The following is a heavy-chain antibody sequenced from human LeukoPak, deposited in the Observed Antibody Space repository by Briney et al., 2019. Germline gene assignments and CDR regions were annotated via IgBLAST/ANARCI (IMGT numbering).Heavy chain of an antibody. CDR3: ARVGYCSSTSCYTGYYYMDV. Sequence: PSETLSLTCTVSGGSISSYYWSWIRQPPGKGLEWIGYIHYSGSTNYNPSLKSRVTISVDTSKNQFSLKLSSVTAADTAVYYCARVGYCSSTSCYTGYYYMDVWGKGTTVTVSS. V-gene: IGHV4-59*01. D-gene: IGHD2-2*02. J-gene: IGHJ6*03. CDR1: GGSISSYY. CDR2: IHYSGST.